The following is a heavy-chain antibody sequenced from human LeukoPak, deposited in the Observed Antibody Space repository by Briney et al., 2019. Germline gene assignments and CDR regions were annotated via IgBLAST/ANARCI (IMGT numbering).Heavy chain of an antibody. D-gene: IGHD6-6*01. V-gene: IGHV3-74*01. Sequence: GGSLRLSCTASGFSFSGHWMHWARQLPGKGLVWVSRISPTGSTTSYADSVKGRFTVSRDNVKNTLYLQVNNLRAEDTAVYYCARGPYSNWSGLDFWGQGTLLTVSS. CDR3: ARGPYSNWSGLDF. J-gene: IGHJ4*02. CDR1: GFSFSGHW. CDR2: ISPTGSTT.